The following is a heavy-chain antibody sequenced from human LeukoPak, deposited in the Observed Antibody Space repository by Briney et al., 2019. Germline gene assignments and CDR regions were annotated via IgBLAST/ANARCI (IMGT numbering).Heavy chain of an antibody. CDR1: GFTFSSYA. Sequence: GGSLRLSCSTSGFTFSSYAMHWVRQAPGKGLEYISAISSNAYSTYYADSVKGRFTISRDNSKNTLYLQMNSLRAEDTAVYYCAKLTYDYVWGSYRFPYFDYWGQGTLVTVSS. CDR2: ISSNAYST. CDR3: AKLTYDYVWGSYRFPYFDY. J-gene: IGHJ4*02. D-gene: IGHD3-16*02. V-gene: IGHV3-64*04.